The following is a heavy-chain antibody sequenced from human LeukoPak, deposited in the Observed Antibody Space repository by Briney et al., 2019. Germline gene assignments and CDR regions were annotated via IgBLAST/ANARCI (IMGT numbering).Heavy chain of an antibody. V-gene: IGHV3-21*01. D-gene: IGHD6-13*01. J-gene: IGHJ3*02. CDR1: GFTFSSYS. CDR2: ISSSSSYI. CDR3: ARDSLGIAAAGHDAFDT. Sequence: GGSLRLSCAASGFTFSSYSMNWVRQAPGKGLEWVSSISSSSSYIYYADSVKGRFTISRDNAKNSLYLQMNSLRAEDTAVYYCARDSLGIAAAGHDAFDTWGQGTMVTVSS.